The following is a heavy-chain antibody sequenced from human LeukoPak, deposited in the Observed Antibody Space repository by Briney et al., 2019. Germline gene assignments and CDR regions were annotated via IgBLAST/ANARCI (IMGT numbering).Heavy chain of an antibody. CDR3: ESSIAARPVVYYYMDV. V-gene: IGHV4-39*01. D-gene: IGHD6-6*01. CDR2: IYYSGST. Sequence: KPSETLSLTCTVSGGSIISSSYYWGWLRHPPGKVVEWIGSIYYSGSTYDNPSLKSRVTISVDTSKNQCWRNLSSVTAADTAVYSCESSIAARPVVYYYMDVWGKGTTVTVSS. J-gene: IGHJ6*03. CDR1: GGSIISSSYY.